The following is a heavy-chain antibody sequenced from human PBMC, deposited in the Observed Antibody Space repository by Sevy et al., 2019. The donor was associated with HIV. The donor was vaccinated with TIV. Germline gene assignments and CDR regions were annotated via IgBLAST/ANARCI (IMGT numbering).Heavy chain of an antibody. D-gene: IGHD3-22*01. Sequence: GGSLRLSCAASGFTFSSYSMNWVRQAPGKGLEWVSYISSSSSTIYYAASVKGRFTISRDNAKNSLYLQMISLRDEDTAVYYCARDGVKNYYDSSGYYRAEYFQHWGQGTLVTVSS. J-gene: IGHJ1*01. CDR2: ISSSSSTI. CDR3: ARDGVKNYYDSSGYYRAEYFQH. CDR1: GFTFSSYS. V-gene: IGHV3-48*02.